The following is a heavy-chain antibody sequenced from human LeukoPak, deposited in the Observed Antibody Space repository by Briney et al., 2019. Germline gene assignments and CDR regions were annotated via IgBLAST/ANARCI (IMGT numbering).Heavy chain of an antibody. V-gene: IGHV4-34*01. Sequence: SETLSLTCAVYGGSFRGYYWSWIRQPPGKGLEWIGEINHSGTTNYSPSLKSRVTISIDTSTNQFSLKLTSVTAADTAVYYCARPERSTSCYGYWGQGTLVTVSS. J-gene: IGHJ4*02. CDR2: INHSGTT. D-gene: IGHD2-2*01. CDR1: GGSFRGYY. CDR3: ARPERSTSCYGY.